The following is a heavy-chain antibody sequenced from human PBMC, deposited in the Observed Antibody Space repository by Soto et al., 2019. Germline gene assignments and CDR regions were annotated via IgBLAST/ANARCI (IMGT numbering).Heavy chain of an antibody. D-gene: IGHD6-13*01. CDR2: IKQDGSEK. CDR1: GFTFSSYW. V-gene: IGHV3-7*01. J-gene: IGHJ4*02. Sequence: LSCVVSGFTFSSYWMNWVRQAPGKVLEWVANIKQDGSEKYYVDSAKGRFTISRDNAKNSLYLQMNSLSAEDTAIYYCATSRTFDYWGQGTLVTVSS. CDR3: ATSRTFDY.